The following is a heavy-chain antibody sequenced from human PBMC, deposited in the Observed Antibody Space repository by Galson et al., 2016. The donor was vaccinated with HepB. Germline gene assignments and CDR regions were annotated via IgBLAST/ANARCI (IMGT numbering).Heavy chain of an antibody. CDR3: GKWDWNDPAD. CDR1: GFTFSSYG. Sequence: SLGLSCAASGFTFSSYGLQWVRQAPGKGPEWLAIITYHGRNQFYADSVKGRFTISRDDSRNSVYLQMDSLREEETAVYYCGKWDWNDPADWGQGTLVSVSS. V-gene: IGHV3-30*03. CDR2: ITYHGRNQ. D-gene: IGHD1-1*01. J-gene: IGHJ4*02.